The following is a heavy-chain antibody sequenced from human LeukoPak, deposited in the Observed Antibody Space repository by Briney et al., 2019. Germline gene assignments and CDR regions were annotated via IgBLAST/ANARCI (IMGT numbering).Heavy chain of an antibody. Sequence: ASVKVSCKVSGYTLTELSMHWVRQAPGKGLEWMGGFDPEDGETIYAQKFQGRVTMTEDTSTDTAYMELSSLRSEDTAVYYCATGDSTFAPIRGNFDHWGQGTLVTVSS. CDR1: GYTLTELS. J-gene: IGHJ4*02. D-gene: IGHD2-2*01. CDR3: ATGDSTFAPIRGNFDH. V-gene: IGHV1-24*01. CDR2: FDPEDGET.